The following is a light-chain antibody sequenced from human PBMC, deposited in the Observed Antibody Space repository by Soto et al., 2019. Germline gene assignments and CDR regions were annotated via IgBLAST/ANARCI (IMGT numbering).Light chain of an antibody. Sequence: DIQMTQSPSTLSASVGDRVTITCRASQSISSWLAWYQQKPGKAPKLLIYDASSLASGVPSRFSGSGSGTEFTLTISCLQPDEFATYYCQQYNSYPYTFGQGTKLEIK. J-gene: IGKJ2*01. CDR3: QQYNSYPYT. CDR1: QSISSW. CDR2: DAS. V-gene: IGKV1-5*01.